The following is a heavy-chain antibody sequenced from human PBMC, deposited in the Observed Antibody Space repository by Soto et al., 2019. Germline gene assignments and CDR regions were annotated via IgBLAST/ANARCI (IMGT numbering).Heavy chain of an antibody. Sequence: PGGSLRLSCAASGFTFSSYWMSWVRQAPGKGLEWVANIKQDGSEKYYVDSVKGRFTISRDNAKNSLYLQMNSLRAEDTAVYYCARDGLRVLVPAAMLYYYYYGMDVWGQGNTVTVSS. V-gene: IGHV3-7*01. CDR2: IKQDGSEK. CDR1: GFTFSSYW. CDR3: ARDGLRVLVPAAMLYYYYYGMDV. J-gene: IGHJ6*02. D-gene: IGHD2-2*01.